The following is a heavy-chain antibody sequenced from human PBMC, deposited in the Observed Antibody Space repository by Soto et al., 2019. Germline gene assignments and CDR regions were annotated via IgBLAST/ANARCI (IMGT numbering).Heavy chain of an antibody. D-gene: IGHD3-10*01. CDR3: TTDLPLLWFGDPKPLYYGMDV. CDR1: GFTFSNAW. V-gene: IGHV3-15*01. J-gene: IGHJ6*02. CDR2: IKSKTDGGTT. Sequence: PGGSLRLSCAASGFTFSNAWMSWVRQAPGKGLEWVGRIKSKTDGGTTDYAAPVKGRFTISRDDSKNTLYLQMNSLKTEDTAVYCCTTDLPLLWFGDPKPLYYGMDVWGQGTTVTVSS.